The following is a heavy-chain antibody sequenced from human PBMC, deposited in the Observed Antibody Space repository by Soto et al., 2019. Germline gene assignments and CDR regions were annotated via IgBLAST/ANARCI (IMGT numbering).Heavy chain of an antibody. D-gene: IGHD5-18*01. Sequence: SQTLSLTCAISGDSVSSNSAAWNWIRQSPSRGLEWLGRTYYRSKWYNDYAVSVKSRITINPDTSKNQFSLQLNSVTPEETAVYYCARVSGGYSYGSDYYYYYYMDVWGKGTTVTVSS. CDR2: TYYRSKWYN. J-gene: IGHJ6*03. V-gene: IGHV6-1*01. CDR3: ARVSGGYSYGSDYYYYYYMDV. CDR1: GDSVSSNSAA.